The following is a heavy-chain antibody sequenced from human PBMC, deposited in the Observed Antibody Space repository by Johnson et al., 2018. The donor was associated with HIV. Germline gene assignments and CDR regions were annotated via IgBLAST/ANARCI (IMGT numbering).Heavy chain of an antibody. CDR2: ISYDGSNK. V-gene: IGHV3-30*03. D-gene: IGHD3-22*01. J-gene: IGHJ3*02. CDR3: ARHKSTYYYDSSALDI. Sequence: QVQLVESGGGVVQPGGSLRLSCAASGFTFSSYGMHWVRQAPGKGLEWVAVISYDGSNKYYAASVKGRFTISNDNAKNTLYLQMNSRRAEDTAVYYCARHKSTYYYDSSALDIWGQGTMVTVSS. CDR1: GFTFSSYG.